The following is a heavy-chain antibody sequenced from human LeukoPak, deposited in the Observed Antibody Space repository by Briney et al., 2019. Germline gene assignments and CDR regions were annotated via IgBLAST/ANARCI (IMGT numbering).Heavy chain of an antibody. CDR2: IYYSGST. CDR1: GFTVSSNY. Sequence: PGGSLRLSCAASGFTVSSNYMSWVRQAPGKGLEWIGYIYYSGSTNYNPSLKSRVTISVDTSKNQFSLKLSSVTAADTAVYYCARDLVPAATSYWFDPWGQGTLVTVSS. CDR3: ARDLVPAATSYWFDP. J-gene: IGHJ5*02. V-gene: IGHV4-59*02. D-gene: IGHD2-2*01.